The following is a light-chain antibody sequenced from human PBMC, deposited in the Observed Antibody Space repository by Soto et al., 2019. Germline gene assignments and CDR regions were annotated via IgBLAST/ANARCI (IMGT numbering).Light chain of an antibody. J-gene: IGKJ2*01. V-gene: IGKV1-12*01. CDR2: SAS. CDR3: QRANSFPPYT. Sequence: DIQMTQSPSSVSASVGDRVTITCRASQGIDRWLAWYQQKPGKAPKILIYSASTLQFGVPSRFSGSGSGTAFTLTISSLQPEDFATYFCQRANSFPPYTFGQGTKLEIK. CDR1: QGIDRW.